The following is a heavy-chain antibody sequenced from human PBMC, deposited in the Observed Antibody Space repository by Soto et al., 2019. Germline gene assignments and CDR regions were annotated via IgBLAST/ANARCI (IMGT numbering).Heavy chain of an antibody. V-gene: IGHV3-7*01. J-gene: IGHJ6*03. CDR1: GFTFSQFW. CDR3: ARVGVVVVAAASYDYYYYMDV. D-gene: IGHD2-15*01. Sequence: EVQLVESGGGLVQPGGSLRLSCAASGFTFSQFWMTWVRQAPGKGLEWVANIRQDGSEKYYVDSVKDRLTISRENAKNSLFLQMNSLGVEDTAVYYCARVGVVVVAAASYDYYYYMDVWGKGTAVTVSS. CDR2: IRQDGSEK.